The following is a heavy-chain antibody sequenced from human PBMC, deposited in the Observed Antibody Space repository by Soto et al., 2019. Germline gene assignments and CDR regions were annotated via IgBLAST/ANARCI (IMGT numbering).Heavy chain of an antibody. CDR1: GFTFSSYA. D-gene: IGHD2-15*01. V-gene: IGHV3-23*01. Sequence: GGSLRLSCAASGFTFSSYAMSWVRQAPGKGLEWVSAISGSGGSTYYADSVKGRFTISRDDSKNTLYLQMNSLRAEDTAVYYCAKMGGYCSGGSCYSPLAIGYWGQGTLVTVSS. CDR3: AKMGGYCSGGSCYSPLAIGY. CDR2: ISGSGGST. J-gene: IGHJ4*02.